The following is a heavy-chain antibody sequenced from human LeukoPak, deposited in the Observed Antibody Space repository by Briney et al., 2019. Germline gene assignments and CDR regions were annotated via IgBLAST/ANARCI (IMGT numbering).Heavy chain of an antibody. J-gene: IGHJ4*02. D-gene: IGHD2/OR15-2a*01. V-gene: IGHV4-30-4*01. CDR1: GGSISSRDYY. CDR2: ISYSGST. Sequence: NPSETLSLTCTVSGGSISSRDYYWSWIRQPPGKGLEWIGYISYSGSTHYNPSLKSRVTISLDKTMNQFSLRLTSVTAADTAVYYCARNAYYSADYWGQGTLVTVSS. CDR3: ARNAYYSADY.